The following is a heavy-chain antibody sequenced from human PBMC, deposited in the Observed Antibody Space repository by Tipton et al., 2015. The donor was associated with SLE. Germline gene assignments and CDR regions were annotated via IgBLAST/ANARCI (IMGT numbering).Heavy chain of an antibody. D-gene: IGHD1-26*01. V-gene: IGHV4-39*07. J-gene: IGHJ4*02. CDR1: GGSISSSSYY. CDR2: INHSGGT. CDR3: AKGGPAKWELREWEGDH. Sequence: TLSLTCTVSGGSISSSSYYWSWIRQPPGKGLEWIGEINHSGGTNYNPSLKSRVTISVDTSKNQFSLKLSSVTAADTALYYCAKGGPAKWELREWEGDHWGQGTLVTVSS.